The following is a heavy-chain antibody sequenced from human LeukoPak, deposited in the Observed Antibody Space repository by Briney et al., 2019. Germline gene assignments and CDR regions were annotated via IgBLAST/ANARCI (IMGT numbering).Heavy chain of an antibody. CDR2: ISGSGGST. D-gene: IGHD2-15*01. CDR3: AKAELVGAAGAVGY. CDR1: GFTFSSYA. Sequence: GGSLRLSCAASGFTFSSYAMSWVRQAPGKGLEWVSGISGSGGSTYYADSVRGRFTISRDNSRNTLCLQMNSLRAEDTAVYYCAKAELVGAAGAVGYWGQGTLVTVSS. J-gene: IGHJ4*02. V-gene: IGHV3-23*01.